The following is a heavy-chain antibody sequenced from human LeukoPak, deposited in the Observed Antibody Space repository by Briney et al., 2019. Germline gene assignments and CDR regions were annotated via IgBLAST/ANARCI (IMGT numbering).Heavy chain of an antibody. D-gene: IGHD4-17*01. CDR2: ISAYNGNT. V-gene: IGHV1-18*01. Sequence: GASVKVSCKASGYTFTSYGISWVRQAPGQGLEWMGWISAYNGNTNYAQKFQGRLTLTTDTSTSTASMELRSLTSDDTAVYYCVRDENYGIYINFDFWGQGTLVTVSS. J-gene: IGHJ4*02. CDR3: VRDENYGIYINFDF. CDR1: GYTFTSYG.